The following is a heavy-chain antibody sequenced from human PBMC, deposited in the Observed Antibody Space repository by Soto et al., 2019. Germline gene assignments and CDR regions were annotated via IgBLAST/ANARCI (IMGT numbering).Heavy chain of an antibody. V-gene: IGHV3-74*01. Sequence: GGSLRLSCAASGFTFSSYWMHWVRQAPGKGLVWVSRINSDGSSTSYADSVKGRFTISRDNAKNTLYLQMNSLRAEDTAVYYCAIRASYYDSSGYFDYWGQGTLVTVS. CDR2: INSDGSST. CDR1: GFTFSSYW. J-gene: IGHJ4*02. D-gene: IGHD3-22*01. CDR3: AIRASYYDSSGYFDY.